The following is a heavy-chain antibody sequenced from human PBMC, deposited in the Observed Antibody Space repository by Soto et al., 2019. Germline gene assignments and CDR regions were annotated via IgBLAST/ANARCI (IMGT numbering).Heavy chain of an antibody. CDR2: ISYSGNT. V-gene: IGHV4-59*01. CDR1: GVSITSYY. D-gene: IGHD6-19*01. CDR3: ARDFRYSSGWSFDY. Sequence: SETLSLTCTVSGVSITSYYWSWIRQSPGKGLEWIGFISYSGNTNYNPSLKSRVIISIDTSKNEFSLSLSSVTAADTAVYYCARDFRYSSGWSFDYWGQGTLVTVSS. J-gene: IGHJ4*02.